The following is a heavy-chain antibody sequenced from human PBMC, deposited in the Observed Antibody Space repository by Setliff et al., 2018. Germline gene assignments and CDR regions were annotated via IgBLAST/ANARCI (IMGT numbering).Heavy chain of an antibody. J-gene: IGHJ3*02. CDR3: ARDHSGWYGGTFDI. V-gene: IGHV2-26*01. CDR1: GFSLSNVGMG. CDR2: IFSNDQK. D-gene: IGHD6-19*01. Sequence: SGPTLVNPTETLTLTCTVSGFSLSNVGMGVTWIRQPPGKALEWLAHIFSNDQKSYNSSLKSRVTISKDTSKSQVVLTMTNMDPVDTATYFCARDHSGWYGGTFDIWGPGTMVTVSS.